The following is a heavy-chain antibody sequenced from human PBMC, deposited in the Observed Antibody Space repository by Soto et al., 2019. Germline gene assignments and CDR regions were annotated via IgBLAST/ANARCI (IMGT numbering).Heavy chain of an antibody. CDR1: GGTFSSYA. Sequence: QVQLVQSGAEVKKPGSSVKVSCKASGGTFSSYAISWVRQAPGQGLEWIGGIIPIFGTANYAQKFQGRVTITADESTSTAYMELSSLRSEDTAVYYCARAEDYDILTGHNNWFDPWGQGTLVTVSS. J-gene: IGHJ5*02. CDR3: ARAEDYDILTGHNNWFDP. V-gene: IGHV1-69*01. CDR2: IIPIFGTA. D-gene: IGHD3-9*01.